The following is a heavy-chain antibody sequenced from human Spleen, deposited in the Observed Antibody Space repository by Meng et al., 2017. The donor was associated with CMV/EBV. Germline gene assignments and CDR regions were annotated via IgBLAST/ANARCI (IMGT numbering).Heavy chain of an antibody. CDR2: INPNSGGT. CDR3: ARDAESSWIQLWFYFDP. V-gene: IGHV1-2*02. J-gene: IGHJ5*02. CDR1: GYTFTGYY. D-gene: IGHD5-18*01. Sequence: ASVKVSCKASGYTFTGYYMHWVRQAPGQGLEWMGWINPNSGGTNYAQKFQGRVTMTRDTSISTAYMELSRPRSDDTAVYYCARDAESSWIQLWFYFDPWGQGTLVTVSS.